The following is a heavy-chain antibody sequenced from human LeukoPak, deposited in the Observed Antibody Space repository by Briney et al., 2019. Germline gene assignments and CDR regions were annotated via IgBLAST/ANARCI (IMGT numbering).Heavy chain of an antibody. J-gene: IGHJ5*02. CDR1: GGSINSADYY. V-gene: IGHV4-31*03. D-gene: IGHD5-24*01. CDR3: ARDLGGDGFNLRNWFDP. CDR2: IYYSGSR. Sequence: SQTLSLTCTVSGGSINSADYYWSWIRQHPGKGLEWIGYIYYSGSRYYNPSLKSRASISIDTSTNQFSLNLISVTAADTAVYHCARDLGGDGFNLRNWFDPWGQGTLVTVSS.